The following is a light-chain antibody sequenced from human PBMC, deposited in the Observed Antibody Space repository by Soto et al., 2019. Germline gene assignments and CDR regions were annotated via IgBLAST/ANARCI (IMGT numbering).Light chain of an antibody. Sequence: QSSLTKPASVSGSPGQWISISCTGTSIDVVCYNYVSWYQQHPGKAPKLMIYDVSNRPSGVSNRFSGSKSGNTASLTISGLQAEDEADYYCSSYTSSSTVVFGGGTKVTVL. J-gene: IGLJ2*01. CDR2: DVS. V-gene: IGLV2-14*01. CDR1: SIDVVCYNY. CDR3: SSYTSSSTVV.